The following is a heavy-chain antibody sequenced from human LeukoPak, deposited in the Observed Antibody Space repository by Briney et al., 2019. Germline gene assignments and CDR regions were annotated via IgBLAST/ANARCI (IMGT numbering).Heavy chain of an antibody. CDR1: GCTFSDYW. V-gene: IGHV3-74*01. Sequence: PGGSLRLSCVGSGCTFSDYWMHWVRQAPGKGLVWVSRISSDGSSTNYADSVKGRFTISRDNAKNTLYLQMNSLRAEDTAVYYCGKDLLAMTDPTWGQGTLVTVSS. J-gene: IGHJ5*02. CDR2: ISSDGSST. D-gene: IGHD2-21*01. CDR3: GKDLLAMTDPT.